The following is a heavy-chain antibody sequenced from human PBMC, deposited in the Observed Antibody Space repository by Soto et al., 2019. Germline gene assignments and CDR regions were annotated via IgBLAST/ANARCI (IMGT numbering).Heavy chain of an antibody. CDR2: IHHSGST. J-gene: IGHJ4*02. Sequence: QVQLQQWGAGLLKPSETLSLTCAVYGGSFSAYYWSWIRQSPGKGLEWIGEIHHSGSTNYKPSLKIRVTISLDTSKNHFSLELRSVTAADTAVYYCASYGSGSYYNGYYFDYWGQGTLVTVSS. CDR3: ASYGSGSYYNGYYFDY. D-gene: IGHD3-10*01. CDR1: GGSFSAYY. V-gene: IGHV4-34*01.